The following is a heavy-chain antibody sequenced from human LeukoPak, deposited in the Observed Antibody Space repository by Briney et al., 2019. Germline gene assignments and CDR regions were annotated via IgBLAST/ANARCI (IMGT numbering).Heavy chain of an antibody. CDR3: ARLSYQGYDFDY. D-gene: IGHD1-26*01. CDR2: IYYSGST. J-gene: IGHJ4*02. V-gene: IGHV4-31*03. CDR1: GGSISSGGYY. Sequence: SETLSLTCTVSGGSISSGGYYWSWIRQHPGKGLEWIGYIYYSGSTYYNPSLKSRVTISVDTSKNQFSLKLSSVTAADTAVYYCARLSYQGYDFDYWGQGTLVTVSS.